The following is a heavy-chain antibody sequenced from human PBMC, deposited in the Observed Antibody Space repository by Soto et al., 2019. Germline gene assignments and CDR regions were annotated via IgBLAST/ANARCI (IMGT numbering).Heavy chain of an antibody. V-gene: IGHV1-18*04. CDR2: ISPYNGDT. D-gene: IGHD1-26*01. Sequence: QVQLVQSGVEVKKPGASVRVSCRASGYTFSYYAITWVRQAPGQGREWMGWISPYNGDTKYAQKFEGRVPSTTDTTTNTAHMELRSLRYDDTAVYYCAREAGSGSYYPEDYWGQGTLVTVSS. CDR3: AREAGSGSYYPEDY. CDR1: GYTFSYYA. J-gene: IGHJ4*02.